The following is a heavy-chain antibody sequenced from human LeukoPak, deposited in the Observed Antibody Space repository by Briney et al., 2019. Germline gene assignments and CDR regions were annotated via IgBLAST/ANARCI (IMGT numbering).Heavy chain of an antibody. CDR1: GGSISAGY. V-gene: IGHV4-4*08. CDR2: VYTSGST. D-gene: IGHD4-11*01. CDR3: AKSYFDYSTYYSYYFNL. Sequence: SDTLPLTCTVSGGSISAGYWRWTRHPPGRALEWILYVYTSGSTNSNPSLKSRVTISVDTSKSKFDLKLSSVTAADTAVYYCAKSYFDYSTYYSYYFNLWGQGALVTVSS. J-gene: IGHJ4*02.